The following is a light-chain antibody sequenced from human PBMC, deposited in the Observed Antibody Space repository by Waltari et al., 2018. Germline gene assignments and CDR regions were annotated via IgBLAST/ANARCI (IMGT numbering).Light chain of an antibody. CDR2: GNS. J-gene: IGLJ3*02. CDR3: QSYDSSLSGV. Sequence: QSVLTQPPSVSGAPGPRLTISCTGSSSNLGAGSDVHWYQQLPGTAPNLLIYGNSNRPSGVPDRFSGSKSGTSASLAITGLQAEDEADYYCQSYDSSLSGVFGGGTKLTVL. V-gene: IGLV1-40*01. CDR1: SSNLGAGSD.